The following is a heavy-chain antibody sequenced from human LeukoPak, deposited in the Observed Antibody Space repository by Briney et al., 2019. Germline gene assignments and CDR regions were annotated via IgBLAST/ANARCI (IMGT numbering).Heavy chain of an antibody. Sequence: GGSLRLSCAASGFTFSSYEMNWVRQAPGKGLEWVSYISSSGSTIYYADSVKGRFTISRDNAKNSLYLQMNSLRAEDTAVYYCARGRYYYDSSGYYYPMFDYWGQGTLVTVSS. D-gene: IGHD3-22*01. CDR1: GFTFSSYE. V-gene: IGHV3-48*03. J-gene: IGHJ4*02. CDR3: ARGRYYYDSSGYYYPMFDY. CDR2: ISSSGSTI.